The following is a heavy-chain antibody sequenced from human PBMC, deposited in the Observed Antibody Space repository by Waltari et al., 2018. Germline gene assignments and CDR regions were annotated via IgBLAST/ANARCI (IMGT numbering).Heavy chain of an antibody. V-gene: IGHV4-34*01. CDR3: AREGEVWTLTTFLDY. CDR1: GGSLSGYY. CDR2: INHSGST. J-gene: IGHJ4*02. D-gene: IGHD3-16*01. Sequence: QVQLQQWGARLVKPSETLSLTCAVNGGSLSGYYWSWLRQSPGKGMEWIGKINHSGSTNYNPYLESRITISIDASKKQFSLNLTSVSAADTAVYYCAREGEVWTLTTFLDYWGQGILVTVSS.